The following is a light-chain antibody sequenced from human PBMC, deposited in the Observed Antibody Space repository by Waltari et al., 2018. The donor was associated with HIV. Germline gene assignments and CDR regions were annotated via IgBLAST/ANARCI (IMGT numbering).Light chain of an antibody. CDR3: QQYSSYPLI. CDR1: QGVNSY. V-gene: IGKV1-16*02. CDR2: AAS. J-gene: IGKJ4*01. Sequence: DIQMTPSPSSLSASIGDTVTISCRASQGVNSYVAWFQQKPGKAPKSLIYAASKLQSGVPSKFSGGGSGTDFTLTISSLQPEDSATYYCQQYSSYPLIIGGGTKVEIK.